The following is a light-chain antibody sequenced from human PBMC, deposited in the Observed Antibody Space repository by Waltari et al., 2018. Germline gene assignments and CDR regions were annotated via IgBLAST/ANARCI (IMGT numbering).Light chain of an antibody. CDR2: LGS. Sequence: DSVMTQSPLSLPVTPGEPASISCRSSHSLLHSNGYNFLDWYLQKPGQSPQLLIYLGSNRASGVPDRFSGSGSGTDFTLKISRVEAEDVGVYYCMQALQTPYTFGQGTKLEIK. J-gene: IGKJ2*01. CDR1: HSLLHSNGYNF. CDR3: MQALQTPYT. V-gene: IGKV2-28*01.